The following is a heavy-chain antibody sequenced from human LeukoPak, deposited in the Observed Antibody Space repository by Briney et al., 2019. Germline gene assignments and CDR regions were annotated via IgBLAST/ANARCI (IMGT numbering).Heavy chain of an antibody. D-gene: IGHD1-26*01. CDR1: GFTVSSNY. CDR3: AKDPGSYFAFDI. V-gene: IGHV3-23*01. CDR2: ISGSGGST. Sequence: GGSLRLSCAASGFTVSSNYMSWVRQAPGKGLEWVSAISGSGGSTYYADSVKGRFTISRDNSKNTLYLQMNSLRAEDTAVYYCAKDPGSYFAFDIWGQGTMVTVSS. J-gene: IGHJ3*02.